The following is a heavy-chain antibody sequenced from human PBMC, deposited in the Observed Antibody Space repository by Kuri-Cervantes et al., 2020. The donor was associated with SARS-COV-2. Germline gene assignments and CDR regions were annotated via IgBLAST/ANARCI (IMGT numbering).Heavy chain of an antibody. CDR3: ARVFEGEGSFDY. D-gene: IGHD3-16*01. V-gene: IGHV1-2*02. CDR2: INPNSGGT. Sequence: ASVKVSCKASGYTFTGYYMHWVRQAPGQGLEWMGWINPNSGGTNYAQKFQGRVTMTRDTSISTAYMELSRLRSDDTAVYYRARVFEGEGSFDYWGQGTLVTVSS. J-gene: IGHJ4*02. CDR1: GYTFTGYY.